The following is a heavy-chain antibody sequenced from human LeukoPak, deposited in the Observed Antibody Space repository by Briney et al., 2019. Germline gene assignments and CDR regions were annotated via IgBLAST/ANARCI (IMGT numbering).Heavy chain of an antibody. J-gene: IGHJ6*03. D-gene: IGHD1-14*01. CDR2: VSSSSSYI. CDR3: ARSRISEPSGYYYYYMDV. V-gene: IGHV3-21*06. Sequence: GGSLRLSCAASGFAFSDYSMNWVRQAPGKGLEWVSSVSSSSSYIYYADSVKGRFSISRDNAKNSWHLQMNSLRAEDTAVYYCARSRISEPSGYYYYYMDVWGTGTTVTVSS. CDR1: GFAFSDYS.